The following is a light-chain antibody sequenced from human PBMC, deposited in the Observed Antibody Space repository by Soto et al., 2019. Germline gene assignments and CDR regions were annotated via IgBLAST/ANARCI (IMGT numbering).Light chain of an antibody. CDR1: QSLLFINGYNY. Sequence: DVVMTQSPLSLPVTPGEPASISCRSSQSLLFINGYNYLDWYLQKPGQSPQLLIYMGSNRAYGVPDRFSGSGSCTDSTLKISRVEADDVGVYYCMQALQAPGTFGQGTKLEIK. V-gene: IGKV2-28*01. J-gene: IGKJ2*02. CDR2: MGS. CDR3: MQALQAPGT.